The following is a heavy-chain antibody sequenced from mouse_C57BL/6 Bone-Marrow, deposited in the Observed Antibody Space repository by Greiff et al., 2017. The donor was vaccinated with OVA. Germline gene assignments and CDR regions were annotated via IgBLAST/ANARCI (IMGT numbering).Heavy chain of an antibody. Sequence: VQLKQSGAELVRPGASVKLSCTASGFNIKDDYMHWVKQRPEQGLEWIGWIDPENGDTEYASKFQGKATITADTSSNTAYLQLSSLTSEDTAVYYCTKRGTTVVEGWFAYWGQGTLVTVSA. D-gene: IGHD1-1*01. CDR3: TKRGTTVVEGWFAY. J-gene: IGHJ3*01. CDR1: GFNIKDDY. V-gene: IGHV14-4*01. CDR2: IDPENGDT.